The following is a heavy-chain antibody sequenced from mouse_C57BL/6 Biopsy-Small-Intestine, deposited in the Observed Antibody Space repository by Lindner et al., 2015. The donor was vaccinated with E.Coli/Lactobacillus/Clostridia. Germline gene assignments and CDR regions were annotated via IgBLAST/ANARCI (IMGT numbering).Heavy chain of an antibody. V-gene: IGHV1-52*01. CDR2: IDPSDSET. CDR3: ARKASDYYAMDY. J-gene: IGHJ4*01. Sequence: VQLQESGAVLVRPGSSVKLSCKASGYTFTSYWMHWVKQRPIQGLEWIGNIDPSDSETHYNQKFKDKATLTVDKSSSTAYMQLSSLTSEDSAIYYCARKASDYYAMDYWGQGTSVTVSS. CDR1: GYTFTSYW.